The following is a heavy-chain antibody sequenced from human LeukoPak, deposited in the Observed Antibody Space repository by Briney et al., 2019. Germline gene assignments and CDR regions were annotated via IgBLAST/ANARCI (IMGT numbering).Heavy chain of an antibody. CDR1: GGSVNHYY. CDR2: IYTSGST. Sequence: SETLSPTCTVSGGSVNHYYWNWIRQPPGKGLEWIGYIYTSGSTNYNPSLNSRVTMSIDTSNNQFSLKLTSVTVADTAVYYCARSYDFWSGYYTGDAFDMWGQGTMVTVSS. V-gene: IGHV4-4*09. J-gene: IGHJ3*02. D-gene: IGHD3-3*01. CDR3: ARSYDFWSGYYTGDAFDM.